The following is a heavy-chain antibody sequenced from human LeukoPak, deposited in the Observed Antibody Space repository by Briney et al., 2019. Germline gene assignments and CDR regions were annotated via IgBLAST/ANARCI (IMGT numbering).Heavy chain of an antibody. D-gene: IGHD6-19*01. V-gene: IGHV3-23*01. CDR1: GFTFSNYV. Sequence: GGSLRLSCAASGFTFSNYVMSWVRQAPGKGLEWVSTITGSGGRTFYVDSMKGRFTISRDNSKNTLYLQMNSLRAEDTAVYYCARDIPYSSTWSYGMDVWGQGTTVTVSS. CDR2: ITGSGGRT. CDR3: ARDIPYSSTWSYGMDV. J-gene: IGHJ6*02.